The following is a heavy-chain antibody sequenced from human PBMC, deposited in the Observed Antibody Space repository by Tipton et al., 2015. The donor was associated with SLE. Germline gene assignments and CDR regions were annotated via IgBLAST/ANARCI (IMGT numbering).Heavy chain of an antibody. CDR2: LNSGGRS. Sequence: TLSLTCTVSGGSISTSFYWDWIRQSPGKGLEWIGGLNSGGRSFYTSSLESRVTMSVDTSKNQFSLRLTSLTAADTAVYYCARLVAESWFDPWGQGTLVTISS. CDR1: GGSISTSFY. V-gene: IGHV4-39*07. D-gene: IGHD2-8*02. J-gene: IGHJ5*02. CDR3: ARLVAESWFDP.